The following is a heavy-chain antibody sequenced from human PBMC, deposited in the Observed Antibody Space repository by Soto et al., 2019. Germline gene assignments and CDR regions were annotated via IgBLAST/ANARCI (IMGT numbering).Heavy chain of an antibody. D-gene: IGHD4-17*01. CDR3: VGTGTTDDY. Sequence: QVQLQESGPGLVKPSQTLSLTCTVSGASVSSGDYYWSSIRQSPGKGLEWIGYIYYSGDSYYNPSLKGRLTISIDTSKNQFSLILNSVTVADTAIYYCVGTGTTDDYWGRGTRVTVSS. CDR1: GASVSSGDYY. V-gene: IGHV4-30-4*08. J-gene: IGHJ4*02. CDR2: IYYSGDS.